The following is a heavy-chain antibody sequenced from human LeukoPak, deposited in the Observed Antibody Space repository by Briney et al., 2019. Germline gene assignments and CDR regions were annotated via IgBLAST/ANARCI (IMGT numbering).Heavy chain of an antibody. CDR2: ISGSGGST. Sequence: RPGGSLRLSCAASGFTFSSYAMSWVRQTPGKGLEWVSAISGSGGSTYYADSVKGRFTISRDNSKNTLYLQMNSLRAEDTAVYYCAKDQAGTTGTTVLDYWGQGTLVTVSS. J-gene: IGHJ4*02. CDR3: AKDQAGTTGTTVLDY. D-gene: IGHD1-1*01. V-gene: IGHV3-23*01. CDR1: GFTFSSYA.